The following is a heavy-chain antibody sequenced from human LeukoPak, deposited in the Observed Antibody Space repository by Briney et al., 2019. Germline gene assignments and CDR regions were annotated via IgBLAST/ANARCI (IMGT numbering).Heavy chain of an antibody. CDR1: GYSISSDSY. V-gene: IGHV4-38-2*01. CDR2: TYYSGTT. J-gene: IGHJ5*02. D-gene: IGHD2-2*01. Sequence: ASETLSLTCAVSGYSISSDSYWGWIRPPPGKGLEWIGTTYYSGTTYYNPSLKSRVTISLDTSKNQFSLRLTSVTAADTAVYYCAKFGSTSGRGFDPWGQGTLVTVSS. CDR3: AKFGSTSGRGFDP.